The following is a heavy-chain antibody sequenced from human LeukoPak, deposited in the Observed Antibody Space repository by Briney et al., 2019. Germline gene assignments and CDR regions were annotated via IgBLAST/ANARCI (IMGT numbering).Heavy chain of an antibody. D-gene: IGHD4-17*01. J-gene: IGHJ5*02. V-gene: IGHV1-2*04. Sequence: ASVKVSCKASGYTFTSYGISWVRQAPGQGLEWMGWINPNSGGTNYAQKFQGWVTMTRDTSISTAYMELSRLRSDDTAVYYCARGPDYGDQLGWFDPWGQGTLVTVSS. CDR2: INPNSGGT. CDR3: ARGPDYGDQLGWFDP. CDR1: GYTFTSYG.